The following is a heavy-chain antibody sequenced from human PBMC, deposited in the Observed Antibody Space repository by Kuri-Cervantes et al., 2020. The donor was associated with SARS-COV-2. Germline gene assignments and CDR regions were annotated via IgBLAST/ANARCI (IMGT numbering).Heavy chain of an antibody. CDR3: ASGLSQAPRSPHYYFWSGYLNSHYYYYGMDV. V-gene: IGHV4-39*01. CDR1: GGSIISSSYY. CDR2: IYYSGSS. Sequence: GSLRLSCTVSGGSIISSSYYWGWIRQPRGKRLEWIGSIYYSGSSHYNPSFKSRVTMSVDTSKNQFSLKLSSVTAADTAVYYCASGLSQAPRSPHYYFWSGYLNSHYYYYGMDVWGQGTTVTVSS. J-gene: IGHJ6*02. D-gene: IGHD3-3*01.